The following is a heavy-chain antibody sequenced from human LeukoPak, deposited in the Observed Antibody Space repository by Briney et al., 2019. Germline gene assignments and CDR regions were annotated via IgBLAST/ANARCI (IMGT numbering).Heavy chain of an antibody. J-gene: IGHJ1*01. CDR1: GYTFTSYY. Sequence: GASVKVSCKASGYTFTSYYMHWVRQAPGQGLEWMGIINPSGGSTSYAQKFQGRVTVTRDMSTSTVYMELSSLRSEDTAVYYCARGPYSGSYPVPFQHWGQGTLVTVSS. CDR2: INPSGGST. V-gene: IGHV1-46*01. D-gene: IGHD1-26*01. CDR3: ARGPYSGSYPVPFQH.